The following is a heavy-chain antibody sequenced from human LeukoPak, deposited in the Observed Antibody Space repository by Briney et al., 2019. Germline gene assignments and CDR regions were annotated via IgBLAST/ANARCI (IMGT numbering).Heavy chain of an antibody. CDR2: ISYDGANE. J-gene: IGHJ4*02. CDR3: ARPIDNGSGSYYFPY. V-gene: IGHV3-30-3*01. CDR1: GFSFHYYA. D-gene: IGHD3-10*01. Sequence: GGSLRLSCAASGFSFHYYAMHWVRQAPGKGLEWVAVISYDGANEYYADSVKGRLTISRDNSKNTLYMEMSSLRPKDTAVYYCARPIDNGSGSYYFPYWGQGTLVTASS.